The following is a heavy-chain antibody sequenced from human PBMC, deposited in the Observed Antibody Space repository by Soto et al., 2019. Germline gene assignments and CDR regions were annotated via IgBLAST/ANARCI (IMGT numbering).Heavy chain of an antibody. CDR3: TTVRTH. V-gene: IGHV3-15*07. CDR2: IKAKADGGTT. J-gene: IGHJ4*02. CDR1: GFSFTNTW. Sequence: HLVESGGALVKPGGSLRLSCAASGFSFTNTWMNWVRQAPGKGLEWVGRIKAKADGGTTDYAAPVKGRFTISRDDSKNTVFLQMNSLKTDDTGVYYCTTVRTHWGQGTLVTVSS.